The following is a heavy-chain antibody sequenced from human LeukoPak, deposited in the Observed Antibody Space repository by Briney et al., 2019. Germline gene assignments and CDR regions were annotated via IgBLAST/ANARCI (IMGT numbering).Heavy chain of an antibody. Sequence: PSETLSLTCTVSGGSISSYYWSWIRQPPGKGLEWIGYIYTSGSTNYNPFLKSRVTISVDTSKNQFSLKLSSVTAADTAVYYCARHLVRGVIMGGDAFDIWGQGTMVTVSS. CDR1: GGSISSYY. CDR2: IYTSGST. CDR3: ARHLVRGVIMGGDAFDI. D-gene: IGHD3-10*01. J-gene: IGHJ3*02. V-gene: IGHV4-4*09.